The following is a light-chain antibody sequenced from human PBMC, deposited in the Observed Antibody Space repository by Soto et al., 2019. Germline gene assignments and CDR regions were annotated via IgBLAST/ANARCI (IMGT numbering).Light chain of an antibody. V-gene: IGKV3-15*01. Sequence: EIVMTQSPATLSVSPGERATLSCRASQSISSNLAWYQQKPGQAPRLLMFRTSSRATSLLARFSGSGSGTEFTLTISSLQSEDFAVYYCQQYNNWPWTFGQGTKV. CDR2: RTS. J-gene: IGKJ1*01. CDR3: QQYNNWPWT. CDR1: QSISSN.